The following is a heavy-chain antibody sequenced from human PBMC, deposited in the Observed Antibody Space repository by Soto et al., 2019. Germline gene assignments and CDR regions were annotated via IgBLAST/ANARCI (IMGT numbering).Heavy chain of an antibody. CDR3: AAVAGDYYYYGMDV. CDR1: GFTFTSSA. J-gene: IGHJ6*02. D-gene: IGHD6-19*01. CDR2: IVVGSGNT. Sequence: GASVKVSCKVSGFTFTSSAVQWVRQARGQRLEWIGWIVVGSGNTNYAQKFQERVTITRDMSTSTAYMELSSLRSEDTAVYYCAAVAGDYYYYGMDVWGQGTTVTVSS. V-gene: IGHV1-58*01.